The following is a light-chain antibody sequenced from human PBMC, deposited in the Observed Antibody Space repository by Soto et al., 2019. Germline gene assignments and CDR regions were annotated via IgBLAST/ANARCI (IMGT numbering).Light chain of an antibody. J-gene: IGLJ3*02. CDR3: SSYTTSNTLV. CDR2: DVS. V-gene: IGLV2-14*03. CDR1: SRDVGTYYY. Sequence: QSVLTQPASVSGSPGQSITISCTGTSRDVGTYYYVSWYQHHPGKAPKLMIYDVSDRPSGVSNRFSGSKSGNTASLTISGLQAEDEADYYCSSYTTSNTLVFGGGTKLTVL.